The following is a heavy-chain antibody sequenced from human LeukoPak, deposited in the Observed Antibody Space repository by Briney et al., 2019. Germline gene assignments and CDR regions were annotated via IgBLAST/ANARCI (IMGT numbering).Heavy chain of an antibody. Sequence: GGSLRLSCSASGFTFSSYAMHWVRQAPGKGLEYVSAISSSGGSTYYADSVKGRFTISRDNSKNTLYLQMSSLRAEDTAVYYCVKGRSSGWYHVGAFDIWGQGTMVTVSS. CDR1: GFTFSSYA. CDR3: VKGRSSGWYHVGAFDI. V-gene: IGHV3-64D*06. CDR2: ISSSGGST. J-gene: IGHJ3*02. D-gene: IGHD6-19*01.